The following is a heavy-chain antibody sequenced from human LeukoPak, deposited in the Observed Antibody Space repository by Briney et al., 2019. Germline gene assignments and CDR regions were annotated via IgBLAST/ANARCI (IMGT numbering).Heavy chain of an antibody. J-gene: IGHJ6*02. CDR2: ISSSSSYT. Sequence: PGGSLRLSCAVSGFTFSDYYMSWIRQAPGKGLEWVSYISSSSSYTNYADSVKGRFTISRDNAKNSLYLQMNSLRAEDTAVYYCARAASGTDYYYYYGMDVWGQGTTVTVSS. CDR3: ARAASGTDYYYYYGMDV. D-gene: IGHD1-1*01. V-gene: IGHV3-11*05. CDR1: GFTFSDYY.